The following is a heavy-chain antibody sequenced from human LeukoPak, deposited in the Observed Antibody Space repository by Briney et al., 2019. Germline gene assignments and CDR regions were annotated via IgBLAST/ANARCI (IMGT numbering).Heavy chain of an antibody. V-gene: IGHV3-43*02. J-gene: IGHJ4*02. CDR2: ISGDGGST. CDR3: AKDKDTAMVLDY. D-gene: IGHD5-18*01. Sequence: GGSLRLSCAASGFTYDDYAMHWVRQPPGKGLEWVSLISGDGGSTYYADSVKGRFTISRDNSKNSLYLQMNSLRTEDTALYYCAKDKDTAMVLDYWGQGTLVTVSS. CDR1: GFTYDDYA.